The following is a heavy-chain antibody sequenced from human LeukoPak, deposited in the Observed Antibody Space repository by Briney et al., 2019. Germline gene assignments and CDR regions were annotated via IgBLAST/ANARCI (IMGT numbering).Heavy chain of an antibody. CDR3: TGKRFDP. D-gene: IGHD5-24*01. CDR1: GFTFSTYC. Sequence: GGSLRLSCAASGFTFSTYCMHWVRQAPGKGPMWVSRICPDGTVTNYADSVKARFIISRDNARNTVYLQMNSLRVEDTAVYYCTGKRFDPWGQGTLVIVSS. CDR2: ICPDGTVT. J-gene: IGHJ5*02. V-gene: IGHV3-74*01.